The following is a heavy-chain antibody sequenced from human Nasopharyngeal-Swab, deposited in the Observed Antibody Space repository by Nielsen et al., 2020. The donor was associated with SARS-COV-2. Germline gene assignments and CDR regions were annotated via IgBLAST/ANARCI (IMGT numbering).Heavy chain of an antibody. CDR1: GFTFNAYA. CDR2: INWNGDVT. V-gene: IGHV3-64*04. J-gene: IGHJ6*02. D-gene: IGHD5-12*01. CDR3: ARDTSVDIVLLYYGMDV. Sequence: GESLKISCSASGFTFNAYAMHWVRQAPGKGLEYVSAINWNGDVTYYVDSVKGRFTISRDSSKNTLYLQMNSLRAEDTAVYYCARDTSVDIVLLYYGMDVWGQGTTVTVSS.